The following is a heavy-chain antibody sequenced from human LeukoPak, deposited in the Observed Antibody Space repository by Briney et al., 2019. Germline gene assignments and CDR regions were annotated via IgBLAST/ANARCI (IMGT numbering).Heavy chain of an antibody. D-gene: IGHD3-9*01. CDR2: IWYDGSNK. V-gene: IGHV3-33*01. CDR3: AREGHYDILTGYYTAFDY. CDR1: GFTFSSYG. Sequence: GGSLRLSCAASGFTFSSYGMHWVRQAPGKGLEWVAVIWYDGSNKYYADSVKGRFTISRDNSKNTLYLQMNSLRAEDTAVYYCAREGHYDILTGYYTAFDYCGQGTLVTVYS. J-gene: IGHJ4*02.